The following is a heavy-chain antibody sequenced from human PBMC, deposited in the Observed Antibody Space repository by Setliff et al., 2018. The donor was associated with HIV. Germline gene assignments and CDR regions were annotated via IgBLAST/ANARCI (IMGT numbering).Heavy chain of an antibody. CDR2: IYTSGST. Sequence: PSETLSLTCTVSGGPISSYYRSWIRQPPGKGLEWIGYIYTSGSTNYNPSLKSRVTISVDTSKNQFSLKLTSVTAADTAVYYCARGRMGYYGSGSYLPWGQGMLVTVSS. J-gene: IGHJ5*02. CDR3: ARGRMGYYGSGSYLP. V-gene: IGHV4-4*09. CDR1: GGPISSYY. D-gene: IGHD3-10*01.